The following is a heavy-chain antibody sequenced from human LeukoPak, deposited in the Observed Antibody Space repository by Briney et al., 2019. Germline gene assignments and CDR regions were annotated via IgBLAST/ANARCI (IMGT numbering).Heavy chain of an antibody. V-gene: IGHV4-34*01. CDR3: ASVPYGDRASYYYYGMDV. Sequence: PSETLSLTCAVYGGSFSGYYWSWIRQPPGKGLEWIGEINHSGSTNYNPSLKSRVTISVDTSKNQFSLKLSSVTAADTAVYYCASVPYGDRASYYYYGMDVWGQGTTVTVSS. CDR2: INHSGST. J-gene: IGHJ6*02. CDR1: GGSFSGYY. D-gene: IGHD4-17*01.